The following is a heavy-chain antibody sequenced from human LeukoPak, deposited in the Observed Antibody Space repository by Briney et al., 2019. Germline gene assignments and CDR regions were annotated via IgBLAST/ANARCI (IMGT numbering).Heavy chain of an antibody. CDR1: GYTFTGYY. CDR3: ARDLRRGSSSWYVPGGDY. V-gene: IGHV1-18*04. Sequence: GASVKVSCKASGYTFTGYYIHWVRQAPGQGLEWMGWITAYNDSTYYAQKLQGRVTMTTDTSTSTAYMELRSLRSDDTAVYYCARDLRRGSSSWYVPGGDYWGQGTLVTVSS. J-gene: IGHJ4*02. CDR2: ITAYNDST. D-gene: IGHD6-13*01.